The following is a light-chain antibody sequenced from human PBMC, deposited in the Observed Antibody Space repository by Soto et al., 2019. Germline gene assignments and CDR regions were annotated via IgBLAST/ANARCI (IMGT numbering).Light chain of an antibody. V-gene: IGKV1-8*01. CDR1: QGISSY. J-gene: IGKJ1*01. CDR3: QQYSSYPRT. CDR2: GAF. Sequence: AIRMTQSPSSLSASTGDRVTITCRASQGISSYLAWYQQKPGIAPKLLIYGAFTLQGGVPSRFSGSGSGTDFTLTISSLQSEDFAIYYCQQYSSYPRTFGQGTKVEIK.